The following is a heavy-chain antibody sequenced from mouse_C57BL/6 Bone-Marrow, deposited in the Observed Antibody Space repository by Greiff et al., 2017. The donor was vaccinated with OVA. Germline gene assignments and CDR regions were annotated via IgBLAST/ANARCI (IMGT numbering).Heavy chain of an antibody. V-gene: IGHV5-17*01. CDR2: ISSGSSTI. D-gene: IGHD4-1*01. J-gene: IGHJ4*01. Sequence: EVKVEESGGGLVKPGGSLKLSCAASGFTFSDYGMHWVRQAPEKGLEWVAYISSGSSTIYYADTVKGRFTISRDTAKNTLFLQMTSLRSEDTAMYYCARGGTGTPYYYAMDYWGQGTSVTVSS. CDR3: ARGGTGTPYYYAMDY. CDR1: GFTFSDYG.